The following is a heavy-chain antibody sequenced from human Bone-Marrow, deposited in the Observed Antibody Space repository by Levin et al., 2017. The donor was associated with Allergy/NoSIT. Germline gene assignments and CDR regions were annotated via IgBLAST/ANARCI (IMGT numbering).Heavy chain of an antibody. Sequence: PGGSLRLSCAASGFTFSTCWMTWVRQAPGKGLEWVANIKEDGSQKYYVDSVKGRFTISRDNAKNSLYLQMNSLRAEDTAVYYCARSRDFFDYWGQGTLVTVSS. J-gene: IGHJ4*02. CDR2: IKEDGSQK. CDR1: GFTFSTCW. CDR3: ARSRDFFDY. D-gene: IGHD2-2*01. V-gene: IGHV3-7*01.